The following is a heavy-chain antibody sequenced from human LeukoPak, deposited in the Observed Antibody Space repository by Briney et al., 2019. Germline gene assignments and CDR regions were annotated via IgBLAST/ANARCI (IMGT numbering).Heavy chain of an antibody. J-gene: IGHJ6*03. D-gene: IGHD5-18*01. CDR2: IKQDGSEK. V-gene: IGHV3-7*01. CDR3: ASTAMGNYYYYYYMDV. Sequence: GGSLRLSCAASGFTFSSYWMSWVRQAPGKGLEWVANIKQDGSEKYYVDSVKGRFTISRDNAKNSLYLQMNSLRAEDTAVYYCASTAMGNYYYYYYMDVWGKGTTVTVSS. CDR1: GFTFSSYW.